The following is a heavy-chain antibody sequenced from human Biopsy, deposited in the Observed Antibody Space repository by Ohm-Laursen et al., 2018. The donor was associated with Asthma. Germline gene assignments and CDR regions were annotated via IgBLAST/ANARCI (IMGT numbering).Heavy chain of an antibody. Sequence: ASVKVSCKASGYPFIGYHIHWMRQAPGQGLEWMGRINPNSGATNYAQKFQGRVTMTRDTSISTAYMEVSRLRSDDTAVYYCARGQKTAGDRWFDPWGQGTLVTVSS. J-gene: IGHJ5*02. CDR1: GYPFIGYH. V-gene: IGHV1-2*06. CDR3: ARGQKTAGDRWFDP. CDR2: INPNSGAT. D-gene: IGHD6-13*01.